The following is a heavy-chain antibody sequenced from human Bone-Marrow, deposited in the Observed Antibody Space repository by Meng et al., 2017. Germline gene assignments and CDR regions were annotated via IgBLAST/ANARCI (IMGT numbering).Heavy chain of an antibody. CDR2: INPKSGDT. Sequence: QGWWGEAGAGVRGPGAQVKVSCKASGYTFPDYYLHWVRRAPGQGLEWMGRINPKSGDTHYAQKFQGRVTMPGDTSISTSYMELSGLRSDDTAMYYCARDEDISAAGKLFGDYWGQGTLVTVSS. D-gene: IGHD6-13*01. CDR1: GYTFPDYY. V-gene: IGHV1-2*06. J-gene: IGHJ4*02. CDR3: ARDEDISAAGKLFGDY.